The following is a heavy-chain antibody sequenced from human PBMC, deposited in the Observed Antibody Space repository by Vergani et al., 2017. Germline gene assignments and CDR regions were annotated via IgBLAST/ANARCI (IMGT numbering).Heavy chain of an antibody. CDR3: SKDLGTASGGGWFDP. CDR2: ISWNSNSI. Sequence: EVQLEESGGGLVLPGRSLRLSCVASGFTSAGYAMHWVRQAPGEGLEWVSGISWNSNSIGYADSVKRRFTISRDNAKNSLYLQMNSLRAEDTALYYCSKDLGTASGGGWFDPWGQGTLVTVSS. V-gene: IGHV3-9*02. D-gene: IGHD3-10*01. J-gene: IGHJ5*02. CDR1: GFTSAGYA.